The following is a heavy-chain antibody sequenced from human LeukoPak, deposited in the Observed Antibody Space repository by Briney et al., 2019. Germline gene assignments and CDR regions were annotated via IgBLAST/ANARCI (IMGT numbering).Heavy chain of an antibody. CDR3: ASATNPGGTFDY. J-gene: IGHJ4*02. Sequence: GGSLRLSCAASGFTFSSYSMNWVRQAPGKGLEWVSSISSSSSYIYYADSVKGRFTISRHNAKNSLYLQMNSLRAEDTAVYFRASATNPGGTFDYWGKGTLVTVSS. CDR1: GFTFSSYS. V-gene: IGHV3-21*01. CDR2: ISSSSSYI. D-gene: IGHD2-8*01.